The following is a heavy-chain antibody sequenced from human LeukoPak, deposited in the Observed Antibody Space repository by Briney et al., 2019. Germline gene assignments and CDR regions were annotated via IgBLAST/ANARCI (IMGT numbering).Heavy chain of an antibody. V-gene: IGHV3-30*02. J-gene: IGHJ4*02. D-gene: IGHD6-13*01. Sequence: PGGSLRLSCAASGFTFRTYGMHWVRQAPGKGLEWVAVIRNGGTIKYYADSVKGRFTISRDNSKSTLYLQMNSLRAEDTAVYYCAKGWAAAGGVEGFYFDSWGQGTLVPVSS. CDR2: IRNGGTIK. CDR3: AKGWAAAGGVEGFYFDS. CDR1: GFTFRTYG.